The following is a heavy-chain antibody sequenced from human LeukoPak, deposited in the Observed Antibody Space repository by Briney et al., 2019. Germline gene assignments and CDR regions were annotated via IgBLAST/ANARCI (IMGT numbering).Heavy chain of an antibody. V-gene: IGHV3-74*01. J-gene: IGHJ4*02. CDR2: INSDGSST. CDR3: ANSGYSLDKFDY. D-gene: IGHD1-26*01. Sequence: TGGSLRLSCAASGFTFSSYWMHWVRQAPGKGLVWVSRINSDGSSTSYADSVKGRFTISRDNAENTLFLQMNSLRAEDTAVYYCANSGYSLDKFDYWGQGTLVTVSS. CDR1: GFTFSSYW.